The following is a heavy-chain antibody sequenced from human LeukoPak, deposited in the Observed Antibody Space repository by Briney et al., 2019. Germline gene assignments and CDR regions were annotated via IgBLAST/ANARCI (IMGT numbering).Heavy chain of an antibody. Sequence: PGGSLRLSCAASGFTFSTFRMHWVRHAPGKGLEWVARIDSDGSDTTYADAVKGRVTISRDISKNTLFLQMNSLRAEDTAVYFCARDGPDSLYFDYWGQGTLVTASP. CDR2: IDSDGSDT. CDR3: ARDGPDSLYFDY. D-gene: IGHD2-2*01. J-gene: IGHJ4*02. V-gene: IGHV3-74*03. CDR1: GFTFSTFR.